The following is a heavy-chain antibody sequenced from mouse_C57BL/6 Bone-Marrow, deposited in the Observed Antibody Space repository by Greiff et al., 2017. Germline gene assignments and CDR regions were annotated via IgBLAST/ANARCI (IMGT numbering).Heavy chain of an antibody. V-gene: IGHV5-4*01. CDR3: AREKGCAGTWCAY. Sequence: EVKLVESGGGLVKPGGSLKLSCAASGFTFSSYAMSWVRQTPEKRLEWVATISDGGSYTYYPDNVKGRFTISRDNAKNNLYLQMSHLKSEDTAMYYCAREKGCAGTWCAYWGQGTLVTVSA. D-gene: IGHD4-1*01. CDR1: GFTFSSYA. J-gene: IGHJ3*01. CDR2: ISDGGSYT.